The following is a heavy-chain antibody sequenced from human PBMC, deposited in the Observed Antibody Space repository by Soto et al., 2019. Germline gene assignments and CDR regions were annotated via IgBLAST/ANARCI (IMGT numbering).Heavy chain of an antibody. CDR3: ARDRVPYSSSSSCWFDP. CDR1: GFTFSSYG. D-gene: IGHD6-6*01. CDR2: IWYDGSNK. J-gene: IGHJ5*02. Sequence: QVQLVESGGGVVQPGRSLRLSCAASGFTFSSYGMHWVRQAPGKGLEWVAVIWYDGSNKYYADSVKGRFTISRDNSKNTLYLQMNSLRAEDTAVYYCARDRVPYSSSSSCWFDPWGQGTLVTVSS. V-gene: IGHV3-33*01.